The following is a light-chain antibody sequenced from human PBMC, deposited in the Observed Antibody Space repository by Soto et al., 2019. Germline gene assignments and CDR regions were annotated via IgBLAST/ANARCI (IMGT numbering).Light chain of an antibody. CDR1: QTVRNNY. V-gene: IGKV3-20*01. CDR3: QQFSSYTFT. J-gene: IGKJ4*01. Sequence: VLTQSPCTLSLSPGERATLSCRASQTVRNNYLAWYQQKPGQAPRLLIYDASSRATGIPDRFSGGGSGTDFTLTISRLEPEDFAVYYCQQFSSYTFTFGGGTKVDI. CDR2: DAS.